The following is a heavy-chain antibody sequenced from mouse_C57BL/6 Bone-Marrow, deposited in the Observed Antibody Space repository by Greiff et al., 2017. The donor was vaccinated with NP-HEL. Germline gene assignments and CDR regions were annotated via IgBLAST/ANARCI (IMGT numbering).Heavy chain of an antibody. CDR3: AKNSGDYDVYFDY. J-gene: IGHJ2*01. V-gene: IGHV2-4*01. Sequence: VQLVESGPGLVQPSQSLSITCTVSGFSLTSYGVHWVRQPPGKGLEWLGVIWSGGSTDYNAAFISRLSISKDNSKSQVFFKMNSLQADDTAIYYCAKNSGDYDVYFDYWGQGTTLTVSS. D-gene: IGHD2-4*01. CDR2: IWSGGST. CDR1: GFSLTSYG.